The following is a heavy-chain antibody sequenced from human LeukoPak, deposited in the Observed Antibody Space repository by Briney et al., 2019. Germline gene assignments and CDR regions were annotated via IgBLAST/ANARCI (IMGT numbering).Heavy chain of an antibody. CDR1: GYTFTSYG. Sequence: ASVKVSCKASGYTFTSYGISWVRQAPGQGLEWMGWISAYNGNTNYAQKLQGRVTMTTDTSTSTAYMELRSLRSDDTAVFYCARGAVSSGWWEKWFDPWGQGTLVTVSS. V-gene: IGHV1-18*01. J-gene: IGHJ5*02. CDR2: ISAYNGNT. CDR3: ARGAVSSGWWEKWFDP. D-gene: IGHD6-19*01.